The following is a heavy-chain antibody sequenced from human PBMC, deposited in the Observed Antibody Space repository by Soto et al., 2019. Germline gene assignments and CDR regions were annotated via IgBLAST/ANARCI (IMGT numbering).Heavy chain of an antibody. D-gene: IGHD2-15*01. CDR2: IYHSGAT. CDR1: GDSISSGAYY. CDR3: ARDGGYATVDC. Sequence: SETLSLTCTVSGDSISSGAYYWSWIRQPPGKGLEWIGYIYHSGATYYNPSLEGRVTMSVDTSKNQFSLRLSSVTAADTAVYYCARDGGYATVDCWGQGTLVTVSS. J-gene: IGHJ4*02. V-gene: IGHV4-30-4*01.